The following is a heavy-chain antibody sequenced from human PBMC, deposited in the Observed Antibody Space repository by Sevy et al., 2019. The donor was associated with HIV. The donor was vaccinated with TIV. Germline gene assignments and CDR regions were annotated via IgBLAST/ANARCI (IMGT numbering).Heavy chain of an antibody. J-gene: IGHJ4*02. CDR2: LSFGCGKI. CDR1: GFAFYDYS. Sequence: GGSLRLSCAASGFAFYDYSMSWIRQAPGKGLEWVATLSFGCGKINYADSVKGRFTISRDNSKNSFYLQMDNLRVEDTAPYDCAREGCTRPHDYWGQGTRVTVSS. V-gene: IGHV3-23*01. D-gene: IGHD2-8*01. CDR3: AREGCTRPHDY.